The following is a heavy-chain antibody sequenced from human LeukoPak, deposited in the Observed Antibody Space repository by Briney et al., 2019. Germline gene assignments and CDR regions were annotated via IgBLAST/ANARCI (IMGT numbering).Heavy chain of an antibody. V-gene: IGHV4-59*01. D-gene: IGHD3-9*01. J-gene: IGHJ4*02. CDR2: IYYSGST. CDR3: ARTPLPDILTGYYFDY. CDR1: GGSISSYY. Sequence: SETLSLTCTVSGGSISSYYWSWIRQPPGKGLEWIGYIYYSGSTNYNPSLKSRVTISVDTSKNQFSLKLSSVTAADTAVYYCARTPLPDILTGYYFDYWGQGTLVTVSS.